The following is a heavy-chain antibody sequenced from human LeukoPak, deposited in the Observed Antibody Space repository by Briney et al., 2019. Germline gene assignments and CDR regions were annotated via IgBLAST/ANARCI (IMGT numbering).Heavy chain of an antibody. D-gene: IGHD6-13*01. V-gene: IGHV3-64*01. CDR2: ISSNGGST. CDR3: ARAGYSSSWYQAYFDY. Sequence: PGGALRLSCAASGFTFSTYAMRWVRQAPGKGLEYVSAISSNGGSTYYANSVKGRFTISRDNPKNTLYLQMGSLRTEDMAVYYGARAGYSSSWYQAYFDYWGQGTLVTVSS. CDR1: GFTFSTYA. J-gene: IGHJ4*02.